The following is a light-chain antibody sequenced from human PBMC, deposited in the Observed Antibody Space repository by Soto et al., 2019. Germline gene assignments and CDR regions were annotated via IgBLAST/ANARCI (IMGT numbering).Light chain of an antibody. CDR2: LGS. Sequence: DIVMTQSPVSLPVTPGEPASISCRSSQSLQHSNGYNYLDWYLQKPWQSPPVLIYLGSTRASGVPDRFSGSGSGTYFTLKISRVEAEDVGIYYGMQALQTPLTFGGGTKVEIK. CDR1: QSLQHSNGYNY. CDR3: MQALQTPLT. J-gene: IGKJ4*01. V-gene: IGKV2-28*01.